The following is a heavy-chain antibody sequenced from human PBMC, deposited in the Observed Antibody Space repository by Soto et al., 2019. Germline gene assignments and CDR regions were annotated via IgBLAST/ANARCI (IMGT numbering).Heavy chain of an antibody. D-gene: IGHD3-10*01. CDR2: FSGSGGNI. Sequence: GGSLRLSCVASGFTFTTHAVSWVRQSPGKGLEWVSTFSGSGGNIYYAEAVKGRLTISRDDSKNTLYLQMNSLRVEDTAVYYCAKDPPWTVGPLAMDVWGQGTTVTVSS. J-gene: IGHJ6*02. CDR1: GFTFTTHA. V-gene: IGHV3-23*01. CDR3: AKDPPWTVGPLAMDV.